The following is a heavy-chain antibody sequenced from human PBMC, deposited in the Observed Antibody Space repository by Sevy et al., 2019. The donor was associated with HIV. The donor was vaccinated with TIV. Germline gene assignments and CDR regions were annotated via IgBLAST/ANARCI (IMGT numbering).Heavy chain of an antibody. CDR1: GGTFRQFP. V-gene: IGHV1-69*13. D-gene: IGHD5-18*01. Sequence: ASVKVSCKASGGTFRQFPISGVRQAPGQGLEWMGGIIPIFATVNYEQKFQGRVTITADESTSTGYMELSSLRSEDTAVYYCVRGDKALDRPKYTSNYDYDLDVWGPGTTVTVSS. CDR2: IIPIFATV. CDR3: VRGDKALDRPKYTSNYDYDLDV. J-gene: IGHJ6*02.